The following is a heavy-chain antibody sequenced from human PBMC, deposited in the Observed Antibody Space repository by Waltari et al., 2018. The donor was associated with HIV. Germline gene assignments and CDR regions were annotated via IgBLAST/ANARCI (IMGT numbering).Heavy chain of an antibody. CDR1: GFTFSSYA. J-gene: IGHJ4*02. Sequence: EVQLLESGGGLVQPGGSLRLSCAASGFTFSSYAMSWVRQAPGKGLEWVSAISGSGGSTYYADSVKGRFTISRDNSKNTLYLQMNSLRAEDTAVYYCAKDPRLRFLEWLFFDYWGQGTLVTVSS. D-gene: IGHD3-3*01. V-gene: IGHV3-23*01. CDR3: AKDPRLRFLEWLFFDY. CDR2: ISGSGGST.